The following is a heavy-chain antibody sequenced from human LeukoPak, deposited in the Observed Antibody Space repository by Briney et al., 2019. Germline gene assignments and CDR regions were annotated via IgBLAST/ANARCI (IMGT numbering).Heavy chain of an antibody. D-gene: IGHD3-22*01. V-gene: IGHV3-30*03. CDR2: LSLEGKMK. CDR3: ARDGYYDGTGYYPYYYYGMDV. Sequence: GGPLRLSCAAPGFTFSSFALSWARQAPGRGLEWVAILSLEGKMKYYADSVKGRFTIFRDNSENTLSLQLHSLRVEDTAIYYCARDGYYDGTGYYPYYYYGMDVWGQGTTVTVSS. J-gene: IGHJ6*02. CDR1: GFTFSSFA.